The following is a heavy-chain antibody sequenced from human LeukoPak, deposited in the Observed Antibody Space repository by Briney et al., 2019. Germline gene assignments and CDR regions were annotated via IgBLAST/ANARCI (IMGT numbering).Heavy chain of an antibody. CDR3: ARDGWFGELLLDY. Sequence: SETLSLTCTVSGYPISSGYYWGWIRQPPGKGLEWIGSIYHSGSTYYNPSLKSRVTISVDTSKNQFSLKLSSVTAADTAVYYCARDGWFGELLLDYWGQGTLVTVSS. CDR1: GYPISSGYY. V-gene: IGHV4-38-2*02. CDR2: IYHSGST. D-gene: IGHD3-10*01. J-gene: IGHJ4*02.